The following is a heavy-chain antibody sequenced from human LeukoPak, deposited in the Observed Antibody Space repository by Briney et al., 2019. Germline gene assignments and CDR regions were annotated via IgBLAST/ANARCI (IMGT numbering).Heavy chain of an antibody. V-gene: IGHV4-34*01. Sequence: SETLPLTCANYGGPFSGFFWSWIRQPPGKGLEWIGEINHSGTTNYNPSLKSRVAISIDTPRNQFSLKFTSVTAADTAVYYCARASSYNDAVRYNPSWFGPWGQGTLVTVSS. CDR2: INHSGTT. CDR1: GGPFSGFF. CDR3: ARASSYNDAVRYNPSWFGP. J-gene: IGHJ5*02. D-gene: IGHD3-10*01.